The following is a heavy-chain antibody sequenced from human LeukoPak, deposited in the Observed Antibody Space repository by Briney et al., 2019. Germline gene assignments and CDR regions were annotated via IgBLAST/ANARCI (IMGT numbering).Heavy chain of an antibody. J-gene: IGHJ2*01. V-gene: IGHV3-21*01. CDR3: ARALTVAGTDWYFDL. Sequence: GGSLRLSCAASRFTFSTYSMNWVRQAPGKGLEWVSSISSSGSYIYSTDSLKGRFTISRGNAKNSLYLQMNSLRAEDTAVYYCARALTVAGTDWYFDLWGRGTLVTVSS. CDR2: ISSSGSYI. D-gene: IGHD6-19*01. CDR1: RFTFSTYS.